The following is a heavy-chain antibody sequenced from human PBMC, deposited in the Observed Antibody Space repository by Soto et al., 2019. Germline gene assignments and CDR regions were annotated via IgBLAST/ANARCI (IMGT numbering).Heavy chain of an antibody. J-gene: IGHJ4*02. CDR1: GYIFSTYG. Sequence: ASVKVSCKTSGYIFSTYGISWVRQAPGQGLEWMGWISTYNGNTNYAQNLQGRVTMTTDTSTSTAYMELRSLRSDDTPVYYCARSCSTNSCYFIYWGQGTLVTVSS. CDR2: ISTYNGNT. CDR3: ARSCSTNSCYFIY. V-gene: IGHV1-18*01. D-gene: IGHD2-2*01.